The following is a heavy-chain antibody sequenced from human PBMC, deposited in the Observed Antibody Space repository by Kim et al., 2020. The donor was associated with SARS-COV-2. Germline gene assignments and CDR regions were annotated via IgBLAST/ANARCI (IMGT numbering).Heavy chain of an antibody. CDR3: AKNRGQPPALSISSYSFDV. CDR1: GCSTITKA. Sequence: WGSLRLSCAASGCSTITKALSWVRQAPGKGLEWVSIVYAGVSRAYYADLVRGRFTMSRDSSNNLVFRLMNSPRAEDTAVYFCAKNRGQPPALSISSYSFDVWGQGTKVTVSS. J-gene: IGHJ3*01. V-gene: IGHV3-23*03. CDR2: VYAGVSRA. D-gene: IGHD3-10*01.